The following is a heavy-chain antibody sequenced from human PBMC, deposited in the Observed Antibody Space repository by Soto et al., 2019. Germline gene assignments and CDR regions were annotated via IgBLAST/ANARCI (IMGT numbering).Heavy chain of an antibody. D-gene: IGHD6-19*01. J-gene: IGHJ6*02. CDR1: GFIFSSYG. Sequence: QVQLAESGGGVVQPGRSLRLSCATSGFIFSSYGMHWVRQAPGKGLEWVAVISFDGSQKYYGDSVKGRFTISRDNSKNTLYLEMNSLRAEDTAVYYCAKKVAGHYYYYGMDVWGQGTTVTVSS. CDR2: ISFDGSQK. V-gene: IGHV3-30*18. CDR3: AKKVAGHYYYYGMDV.